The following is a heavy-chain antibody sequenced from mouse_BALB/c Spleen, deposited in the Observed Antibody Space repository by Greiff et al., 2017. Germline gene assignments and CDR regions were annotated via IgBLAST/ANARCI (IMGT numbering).Heavy chain of an antibody. CDR2: ISSGSSTI. CDR3: ARRDWDEGIDY. V-gene: IGHV5-17*02. J-gene: IGHJ2*01. Sequence: DVHLVESGGGLVQPGGSRKLSCAASGFTFSSFGMHWVRQAPEKGLEWVAYISSGSSTIYYADTVKGRFTISRDNPKNTLFLQMTSLRSEDTAMYYCARRDWDEGIDYWGQGTTLTVSS. CDR1: GFTFSSFG. D-gene: IGHD4-1*01.